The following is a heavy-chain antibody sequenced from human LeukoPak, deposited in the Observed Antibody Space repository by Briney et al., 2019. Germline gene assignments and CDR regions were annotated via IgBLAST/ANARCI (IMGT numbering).Heavy chain of an antibody. CDR2: IYTSGST. J-gene: IGHJ4*02. CDR1: GGSISSYY. CDR3: VGIAAAGILDY. D-gene: IGHD6-13*01. Sequence: ASETLSLTCTVSGGSISSYYWSWIRQPAGKGLEWIGRIYTSGSTNYNPSLKSRVTMSVDTSKNQFSLKLSSVTAADTAVYYCVGIAAAGILDYWGQGTLVTVSS. V-gene: IGHV4-4*07.